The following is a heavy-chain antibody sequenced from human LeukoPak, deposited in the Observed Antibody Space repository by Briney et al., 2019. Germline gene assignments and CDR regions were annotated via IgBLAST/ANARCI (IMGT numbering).Heavy chain of an antibody. CDR1: GGSFSGYY. CDR2: INHSGST. D-gene: IGHD2-2*01. Sequence: SVTLSLTCAVYGGSFSGYYWSWIRQPPGKGLEWIGEINHSGSTNYNPSLKSRVTISVDTSKNQFSLKLSSVTAADTAVYYCARRDIVVVPAATDYWGQGTLVTVSS. CDR3: ARRDIVVVPAATDY. J-gene: IGHJ4*02. V-gene: IGHV4-34*01.